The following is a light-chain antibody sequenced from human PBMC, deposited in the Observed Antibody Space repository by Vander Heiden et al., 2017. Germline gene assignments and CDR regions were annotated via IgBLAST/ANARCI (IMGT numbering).Light chain of an antibody. CDR2: GAS. V-gene: IGKV3-15*01. CDR3: QQYNNWPPWT. CDR1: QSVGSN. Sequence: ELVMTQSPATLSVSPGERATLSCRASQSVGSNLAWYQQKPGQAPRLLMYGASTRATGIPARFSGSGSGTEFTLTISSLQSEDFAVYYCQQYNNWPPWTFGQGTKVEIK. J-gene: IGKJ1*01.